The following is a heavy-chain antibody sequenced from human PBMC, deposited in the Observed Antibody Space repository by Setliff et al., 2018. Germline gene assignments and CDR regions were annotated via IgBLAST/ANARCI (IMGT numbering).Heavy chain of an antibody. CDR2: IKQDGSEK. J-gene: IGHJ4*02. CDR3: ARDGGEY. V-gene: IGHV3-7*01. CDR1: GFIFSNYW. Sequence: GGSLRLSCTASGFIFSNYWITWVRQAPGKGLEWVANIKQDGSEKYYVDSVKGRFTISRDNAKNSLYLQMNSLRAEDTAVYYCARDGGEYWGQGTLVTVSS. D-gene: IGHD3-16*01.